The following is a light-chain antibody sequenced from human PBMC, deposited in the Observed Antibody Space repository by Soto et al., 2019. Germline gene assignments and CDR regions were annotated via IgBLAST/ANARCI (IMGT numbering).Light chain of an antibody. CDR2: SNN. V-gene: IGLV1-44*01. CDR3: AAWDDSLNANYV. Sequence: QAVVTQPPSASGTPGQRVTISCSGSSSNIGSNTVNCYQQLPGTAPKLLIYSNNQRPSGVPDRFSGSKSGTSASLAISGLQSEDEADYYCAAWDDSLNANYVFGTGTKLTFL. J-gene: IGLJ1*01. CDR1: SSNIGSNT.